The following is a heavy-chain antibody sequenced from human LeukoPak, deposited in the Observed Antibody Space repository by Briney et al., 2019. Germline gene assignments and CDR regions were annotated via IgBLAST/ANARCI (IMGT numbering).Heavy chain of an antibody. CDR3: ARGLAAAGTFDY. CDR1: GGSISSGSYY. D-gene: IGHD6-13*01. V-gene: IGHV4-61*02. Sequence: PSETLSLTCTVSGGSISSGSYYWSWIRQPAGTGLEWIGRIYTSGSTNYNPSLKSRVTISVDMSKNQFSLKLSSVTAADTAVYYCARGLAAAGTFDYWGQGTLVTVSS. J-gene: IGHJ4*02. CDR2: IYTSGST.